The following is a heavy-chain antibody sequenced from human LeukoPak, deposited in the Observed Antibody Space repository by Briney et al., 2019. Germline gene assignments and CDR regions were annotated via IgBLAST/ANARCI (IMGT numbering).Heavy chain of an antibody. CDR1: GGSISSYY. J-gene: IGHJ4*02. CDR2: IYTSGST. Sequence: SETLSLTCTVSGGSISSYYWSWNRQPAGKGLEWIGRIYTSGSTNYNPSLKSRVTMSVDTSKNQFSLKLSSVTAADTAVYYCARGYSGYDWSYFDYWGQGTLVTVSS. CDR3: ARGYSGYDWSYFDY. D-gene: IGHD5-12*01. V-gene: IGHV4-4*07.